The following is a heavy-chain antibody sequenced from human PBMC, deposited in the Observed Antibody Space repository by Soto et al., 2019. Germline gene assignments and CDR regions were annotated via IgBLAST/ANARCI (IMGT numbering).Heavy chain of an antibody. CDR3: AKWDDYYYGMDV. CDR2: ISGSGGST. CDR1: GFTFSSYA. J-gene: IGHJ6*02. D-gene: IGHD1-26*01. Sequence: GGSLRLSCAASGFTFSSYAMSWVRQAPGKGLEWVSAISGSGGSTYYADSVKGQFTISRDNSKNTLYLQMNSLRAEDTAVYYCAKWDDYYYGMDVWGQGTTVTVSS. V-gene: IGHV3-23*01.